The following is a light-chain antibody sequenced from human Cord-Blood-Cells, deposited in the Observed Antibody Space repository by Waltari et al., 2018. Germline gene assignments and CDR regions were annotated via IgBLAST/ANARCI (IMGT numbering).Light chain of an antibody. Sequence: QSALTQPASVSGSPGQSITTSCTGTSSAVGGSNHVPWYQQHPGKTTKLMISDVSKRPSLVSNRFSGSKSGNTASLTISGLQADDEADYYCSSYTSSSTHVFGTGTKVTVL. V-gene: IGLV2-14*01. CDR3: SSYTSSSTHV. CDR1: SSAVGGSNH. J-gene: IGLJ1*01. CDR2: DVS.